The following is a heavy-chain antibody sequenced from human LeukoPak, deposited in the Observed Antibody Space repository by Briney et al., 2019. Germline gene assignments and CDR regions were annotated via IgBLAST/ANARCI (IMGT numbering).Heavy chain of an antibody. V-gene: IGHV6-1*01. CDR2: TYYRSKWYN. D-gene: IGHD1-14*01. Sequence: SQTLSLTCAISGDTVSNKRSAWNWIRQSPSRGLEWLGRTYYRSKWYNDYAVSVKSRITINPDTSKNQSSLQLNSVSPEDTAVYYCARVNSWTEEPDTGSDYWGQGILVTVSS. J-gene: IGHJ4*02. CDR1: GDTVSNKRSA. CDR3: ARVNSWTEEPDTGSDY.